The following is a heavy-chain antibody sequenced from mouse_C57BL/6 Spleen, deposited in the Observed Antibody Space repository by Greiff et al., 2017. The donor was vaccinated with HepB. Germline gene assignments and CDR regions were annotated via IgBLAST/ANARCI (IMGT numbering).Heavy chain of an antibody. D-gene: IGHD2-2*01. CDR2: INPNNGGT. J-gene: IGHJ2*01. CDR1: GYTFTDYY. Sequence: VQLQQSGPELVKPGASVKISCKASGYTFTDYYMNWVKQSHGKSLEWIGDINPNNGGTSYNQKFKGKATLTVDKSSSTAYMELRSLTSEDSAVYYCGYGYNFDYWGQGTTLTVSS. V-gene: IGHV1-26*01. CDR3: GYGYNFDY.